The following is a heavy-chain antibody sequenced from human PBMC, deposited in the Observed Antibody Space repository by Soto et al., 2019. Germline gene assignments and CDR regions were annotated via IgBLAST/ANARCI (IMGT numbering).Heavy chain of an antibody. Sequence: QVQLQESGPGLVKASQTLSLTCNVSGGSISSGGYYWTWIRQHTGKGLEWIGNIHHSGSTFYNPSLQSRVSISVDTSKNQFSLKLSSVTAADKAVYFCVRGVLSWGQGTLVTVSS. CDR3: VRGVLS. D-gene: IGHD3-10*01. J-gene: IGHJ1*01. CDR1: GGSISSGGYY. V-gene: IGHV4-31*03. CDR2: IHHSGST.